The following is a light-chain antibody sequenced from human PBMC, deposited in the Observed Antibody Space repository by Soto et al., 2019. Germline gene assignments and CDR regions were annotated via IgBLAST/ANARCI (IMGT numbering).Light chain of an antibody. CDR3: QQNAIIPPWT. V-gene: IGKV1-39*01. CDR1: QSVSRS. Sequence: QLTQSPSSLSASVGDRDIITCRASQSVSRSLNWYQQKTGQAPKLLIYAASTLHSGVPSRFSGSGSGTEFTLTISSLQPEDFATYYCQQNAIIPPWTFGQGTKVDVK. CDR2: AAS. J-gene: IGKJ1*01.